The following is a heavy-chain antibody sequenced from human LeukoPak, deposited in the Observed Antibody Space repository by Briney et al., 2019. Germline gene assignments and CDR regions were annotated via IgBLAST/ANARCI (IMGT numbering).Heavy chain of an antibody. V-gene: IGHV1-18*01. CDR3: ARDFGSRCSSTSCYYYYGMDV. CDR2: ISAYNGNT. CDR1: GYTFTSYG. J-gene: IGHJ6*02. Sequence: GASVKVFCKASGYTFTSYGISWVRQAPGQGLEWMGWISAYNGNTNYAQKLQGRVTMTTDTSTSTAYMELRSLRSDDTAVYYCARDFGSRCSSTSCYYYYGMDVWGQGTTVTVSS. D-gene: IGHD2-2*01.